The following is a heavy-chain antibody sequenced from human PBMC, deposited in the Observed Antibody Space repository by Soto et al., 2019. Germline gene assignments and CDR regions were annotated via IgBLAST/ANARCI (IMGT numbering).Heavy chain of an antibody. CDR3: ASTDYSFWFDP. V-gene: IGHV4-30-2*01. Sequence: SETLSLTCAVSGGSISSGGYSWSWIRQPPGKGLEWIGYIYHSGSTYYNPSLKSRVTISVDRSKNQFSLKLSSVTAADTAVYYCASTDYSFWFDPWGQRTLVTVSS. J-gene: IGHJ5*02. CDR1: GGSISSGGYS. D-gene: IGHD4-4*01. CDR2: IYHSGST.